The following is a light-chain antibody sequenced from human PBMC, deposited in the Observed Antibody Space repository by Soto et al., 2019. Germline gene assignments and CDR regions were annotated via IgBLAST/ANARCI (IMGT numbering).Light chain of an antibody. V-gene: IGKV3-20*01. CDR1: QSVSSD. CDR3: QQYGSSSWT. Sequence: IVMTQSPATRSLSPGERATLSCRASQSVSSDLAWYHQKPGQAPRLLIYGASSRATGIPDRFSGSGSGTDFTLTISRLENEDCAVYYCQQYGSSSWTFGQGTKVDIK. CDR2: GAS. J-gene: IGKJ1*01.